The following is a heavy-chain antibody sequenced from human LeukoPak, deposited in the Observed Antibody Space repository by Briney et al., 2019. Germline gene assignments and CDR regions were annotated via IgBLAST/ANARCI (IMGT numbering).Heavy chain of an antibody. D-gene: IGHD3-22*01. CDR2: IWEDGSNK. CDR3: ARDLYYYDSRVFDY. V-gene: IGHV3-33*01. J-gene: IGHJ4*02. CDR1: GFTFSSYG. Sequence: GGSLRLSCAASGFTFSSYGMHWVRQPPGKGREWVAVIWEDGSNKYYADSVKGRFTISRDNSKNTLYLQMYRLRAEETAVYYCARDLYYYDSRVFDYWGQGTLVTVSS.